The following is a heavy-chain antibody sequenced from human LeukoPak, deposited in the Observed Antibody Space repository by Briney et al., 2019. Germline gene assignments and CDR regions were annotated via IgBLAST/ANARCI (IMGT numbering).Heavy chain of an antibody. V-gene: IGHV1-69*13. CDR3: AIASSGAAADYYFDY. CDR1: GYTFTSYG. CDR2: IIPIFGTA. J-gene: IGHJ4*02. Sequence: EASVKVSCKASGYTFTSYGISWVRQAPGQGLEWMGGIIPIFGTANYAQKFQGRVTITADESTSTAYMELSSLRSEDTAVYYCAIASSGAAADYYFDYWGQGTLVTVSS. D-gene: IGHD6-13*01.